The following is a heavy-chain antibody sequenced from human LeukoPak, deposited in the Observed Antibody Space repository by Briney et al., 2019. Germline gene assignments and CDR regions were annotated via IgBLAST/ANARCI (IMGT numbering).Heavy chain of an antibody. Sequence: GGSLRLSCAASGFTLSSYWMHWVRQAPGQGPAWVSRISSDASITNYADSVKGRFTISRDDAKNTLYLQMNSLRVEDTAVYHCARAYGSGYVYWGQGTLVTVSS. D-gene: IGHD3-10*01. CDR2: ISSDASIT. CDR1: GFTLSSYW. V-gene: IGHV3-74*01. J-gene: IGHJ4*02. CDR3: ARAYGSGYVY.